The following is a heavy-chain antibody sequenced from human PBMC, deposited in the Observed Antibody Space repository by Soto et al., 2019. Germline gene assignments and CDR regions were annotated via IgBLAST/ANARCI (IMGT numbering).Heavy chain of an antibody. J-gene: IGHJ4*02. D-gene: IGHD6-19*01. CDR3: ARGIGQWLVFED. Sequence: ASVPASCKASGSTFTGYYMHWVRQAPGQGLEWMGWINPNSGGTNYAQKFQGWVTMTRDTSISTAYMELSRLRSDDTAVYYWARGIGQWLVFEDWGQGTWVTVAS. CDR1: GSTFTGYY. V-gene: IGHV1-2*04. CDR2: INPNSGGT.